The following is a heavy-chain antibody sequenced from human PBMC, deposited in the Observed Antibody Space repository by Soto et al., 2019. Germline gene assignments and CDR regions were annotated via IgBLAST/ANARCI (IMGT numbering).Heavy chain of an antibody. CDR2: INTYNGNT. D-gene: IGHD3-16*01. V-gene: IGHV1-18*01. J-gene: IGHJ6*02. CDR3: AMVDVYVTPSPQDV. CDR1: GYSFTRYG. Sequence: QVQLVQSRAEVKNPGASVKVSRKASGYSFTRYGIAWARQAPGQGLEWMGWINTYNGNTNYAQNLQGRVTLTTDTPTSTAYMELTSLRSNDTAIYYCAMVDVYVTPSPQDVWGQGTTVIVSS.